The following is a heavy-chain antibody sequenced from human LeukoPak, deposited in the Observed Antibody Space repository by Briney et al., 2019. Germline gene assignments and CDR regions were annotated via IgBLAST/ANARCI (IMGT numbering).Heavy chain of an antibody. J-gene: IGHJ4*02. CDR2: VKTKPEGGTA. V-gene: IGHV3-15*01. CDR3: TTDPRD. Sequence: GGSLRLSCAASGFTFSRTWMSWVRQAPGKGLEWVGRVKTKPEGGTADYAAPLKGRFTISRDDSKDTLYLQINSLKPEDTAMYYCTTDPRDWGQRTLVTVSS. CDR1: GFTFSRTW.